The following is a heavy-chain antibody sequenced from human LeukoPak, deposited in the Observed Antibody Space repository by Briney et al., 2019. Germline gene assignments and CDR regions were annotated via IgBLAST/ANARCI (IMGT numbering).Heavy chain of an antibody. CDR2: IFYSGQT. D-gene: IGHD3-9*01. CDR1: GGSINNNIHY. CDR3: AREDTDYDILTGYHHYNWFDP. J-gene: IGHJ5*02. Sequence: SETLSLTCTVSGGSINNNIHYWGWIRQPPGKGLEWIGTIFYSGQTYYNPSLKSRVTISVDTSKNQFSLNLRSVTAADTAVYYCAREDTDYDILTGYHHYNWFDPWGQGTLVTVSS. V-gene: IGHV4-39*07.